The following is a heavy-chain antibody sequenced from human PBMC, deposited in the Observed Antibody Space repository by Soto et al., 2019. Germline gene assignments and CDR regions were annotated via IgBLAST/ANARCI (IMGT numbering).Heavy chain of an antibody. CDR3: ARQIYDSDTGPNFKYYFDX. V-gene: IGHV5-10-1*01. Sequence: PGEALKISWKGSGYSFAGYWITWVRRKPGKGVELMGRIDPSDSQTYYSPSFRGHVTISVTKSITTVFLQWSSLRDSDTAMYYCARQIYDSDTGPNFKYYFDXWGQGTPVTVSX. J-gene: IGHJ4*02. CDR2: IDPSDSQT. D-gene: IGHD3-22*01. CDR1: GYSFAGYW.